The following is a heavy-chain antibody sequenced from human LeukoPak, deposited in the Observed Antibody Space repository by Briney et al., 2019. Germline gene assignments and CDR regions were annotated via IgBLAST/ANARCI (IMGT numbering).Heavy chain of an antibody. CDR1: GYTFTSYG. Sequence: GASVKVSCKASGYTFTSYGISWVRQAPGQGLEWMGWISAYNGNTNYAQKLQGRVTMTTDTSTSTAYMELRSLRSDDTAVYYCARGPYYDTERHAFDIWGQGTMVTVSS. J-gene: IGHJ3*02. D-gene: IGHD3-9*01. CDR2: ISAYNGNT. V-gene: IGHV1-18*01. CDR3: ARGPYYDTERHAFDI.